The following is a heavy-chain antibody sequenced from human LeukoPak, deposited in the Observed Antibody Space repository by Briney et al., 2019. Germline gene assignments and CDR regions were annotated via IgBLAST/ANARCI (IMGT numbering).Heavy chain of an antibody. D-gene: IGHD6-13*01. V-gene: IGHV3-9*01. CDR2: ISWNSGSI. Sequence: GGSLRLSCAASGFTFDDYAMHWVRQAPGKGLEWASGISWNSGSIGYADSVKGRFTISRDNAKNSLYLQMNSLRAEDTALYYCAKGFGYSSSWYVSYFDYWGQGTLVTVSS. CDR3: AKGFGYSSSWYVSYFDY. CDR1: GFTFDDYA. J-gene: IGHJ4*02.